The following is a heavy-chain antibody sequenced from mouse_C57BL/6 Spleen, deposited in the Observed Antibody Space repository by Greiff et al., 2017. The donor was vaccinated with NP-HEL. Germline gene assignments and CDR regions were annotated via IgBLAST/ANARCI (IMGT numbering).Heavy chain of an antibody. J-gene: IGHJ4*01. D-gene: IGHD2-4*01. CDR2: ISSGGDYI. CDR3: TRDDYDVRAMDY. V-gene: IGHV5-9-1*02. Sequence: EVQRVESGEGLVKPGGSLKLSCAASGFTFSSYAMSWVRQTPEKRLEWVAYISSGGDYIYYADTVKGRFTISRDKARNTLYLQMSSLKSEDTAMYYCTRDDYDVRAMDYWGQGTSVTVSS. CDR1: GFTFSSYA.